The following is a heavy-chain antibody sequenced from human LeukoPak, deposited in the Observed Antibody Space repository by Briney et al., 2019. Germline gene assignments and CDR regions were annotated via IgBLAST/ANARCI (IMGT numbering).Heavy chain of an antibody. D-gene: IGHD6-19*01. Sequence: GGSLRLSCAASGFTFSSYSMNWVRQAPGKGLEWVSSISSSSSYIYYADSVKGRFTISRDNAKNSLYLQMNSLRAEDTALYYCAKDSTVAGRYAFDIWGQGTMVTVSS. CDR1: GFTFSSYS. V-gene: IGHV3-21*04. CDR2: ISSSSSYI. J-gene: IGHJ3*02. CDR3: AKDSTVAGRYAFDI.